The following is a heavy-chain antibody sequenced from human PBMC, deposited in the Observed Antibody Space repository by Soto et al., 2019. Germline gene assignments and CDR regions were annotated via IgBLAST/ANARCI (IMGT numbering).Heavy chain of an antibody. D-gene: IGHD3-10*01. CDR3: ARVRGDVAFDY. V-gene: IGHV4-30-4*01. Sequence: QVQLQESGPGLVKPSQTLSLTCTVSGGSISSGDGYWSWIREPPGKGLEWIEYIYHSGSTYYNPSLKRRVTIAAHRPKNQSPPKLNSVTAADTAVYDCARVRGDVAFDYWGQGTLATVSS. J-gene: IGHJ4*02. CDR1: GGSISSGDGY. CDR2: IYHSGST.